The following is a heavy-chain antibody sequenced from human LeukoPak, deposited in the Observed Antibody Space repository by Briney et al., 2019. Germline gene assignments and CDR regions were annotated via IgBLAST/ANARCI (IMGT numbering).Heavy chain of an antibody. D-gene: IGHD6-19*01. CDR2: IYYSGST. CDR3: ARDLRAVAKVAFDI. CDR1: GESISGFY. V-gene: IGHV4-59*12. J-gene: IGHJ3*02. Sequence: SETLSLTCIVSGESISGFYWNWIRQPPGKGLEWLGYIYYSGSTNYNPSLKSRVTILIDTSKNQFSLKLSSVTAADTAVYYCARDLRAVAKVAFDIWGQGTMVTVSS.